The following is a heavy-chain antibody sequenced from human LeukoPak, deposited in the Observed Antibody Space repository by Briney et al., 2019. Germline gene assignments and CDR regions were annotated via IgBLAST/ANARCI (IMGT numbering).Heavy chain of an antibody. Sequence: GGSLRLSCAASGFTFSRNWMSWVRQAPGKGLEWVSAISGSGGSTYYAYSVKGRFTISRDNSKNTLYLQMNSLRAEDTAVYYCAKDQGLEAAAGTYWGQGTLVTVSS. CDR3: AKDQGLEAAAGTY. CDR1: GFTFSRNW. CDR2: ISGSGGST. V-gene: IGHV3-23*01. J-gene: IGHJ4*02. D-gene: IGHD6-13*01.